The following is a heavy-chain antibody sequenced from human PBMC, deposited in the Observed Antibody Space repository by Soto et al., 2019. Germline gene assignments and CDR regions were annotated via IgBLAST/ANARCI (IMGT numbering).Heavy chain of an antibody. D-gene: IGHD6-19*01. CDR2: INQDGSEK. CDR1: GFTFSNYW. V-gene: IGHV3-7*05. J-gene: IGHJ4*02. Sequence: EAQLVESGGGLVQPGGSLRLSCAASGFTFSNYWMSWVRQAPGKGLQWVANINQDGSEKYYVDSVKGRFTISRDNSKNSLYLQMNTLRAEDTAVYYCASPQQWLAQRGDFDYWGQGTLVTVSS. CDR3: ASPQQWLAQRGDFDY.